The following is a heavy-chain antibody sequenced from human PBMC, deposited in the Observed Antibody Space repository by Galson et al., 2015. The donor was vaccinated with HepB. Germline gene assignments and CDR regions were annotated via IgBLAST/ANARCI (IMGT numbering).Heavy chain of an antibody. J-gene: IGHJ4*02. CDR2: IKQDGSEK. V-gene: IGHV3-7*03. CDR1: GFTYNNYW. D-gene: IGHD5-18*01. Sequence: SLRLSCAGSGFTYNNYWMSWVRQAPGRGLEWVANIKQDGSEKYYVDSVEGRFTAYRDNAQKTLDLDMNALSVEDTAVYYCGRGWDTDVTSNFDYWGQGALVTVSS. CDR3: GRGWDTDVTSNFDY.